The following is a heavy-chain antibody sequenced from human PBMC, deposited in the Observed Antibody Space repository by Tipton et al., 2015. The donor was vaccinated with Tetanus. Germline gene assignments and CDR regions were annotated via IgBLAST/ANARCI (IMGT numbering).Heavy chain of an antibody. CDR1: GYTFTAYY. D-gene: IGHD2-21*01. V-gene: IGHV1-46*01. Sequence: QLVQSGAEVKKPGASVKVSCKASGYTFTAYYVHWVRQAPGQGLEWVGMINPSGGSTSYAQKFQGRITLTRVTSTNTVYMELNSLRSDDTAVYYWTRAVMYFDLWGRGTLVTVSS. CDR2: INPSGGST. J-gene: IGHJ2*01. CDR3: TRAVMYFDL.